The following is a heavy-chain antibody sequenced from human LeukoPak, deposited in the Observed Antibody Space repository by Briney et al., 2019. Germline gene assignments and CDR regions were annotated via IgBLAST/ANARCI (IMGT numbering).Heavy chain of an antibody. Sequence: GGSLRLSCAASGFTFSSYAMSWVRQAPGKGLEWVSAISGSGGSTYYADSVKGRFTISRDNSKNTLYLQMNSLRAEDTAVYYCATNRYCSSTSCYTIYYFDYWGQGTLVTVSS. CDR1: GFTFSSYA. J-gene: IGHJ4*02. CDR3: ATNRYCSSTSCYTIYYFDY. D-gene: IGHD2-2*02. CDR2: ISGSGGST. V-gene: IGHV3-23*01.